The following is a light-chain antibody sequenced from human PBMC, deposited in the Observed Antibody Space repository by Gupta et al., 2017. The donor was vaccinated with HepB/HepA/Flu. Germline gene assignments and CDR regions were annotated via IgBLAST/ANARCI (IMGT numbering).Light chain of an antibody. V-gene: IGLV3-19*01. J-gene: IGLJ1*01. CDR3: NSRDNSGNTLEV. CDR1: SLRSYY. CDR2: GNN. Sequence: SSELTQVAAVSVALGQTVRITCQGDSLRSYYASWYQQKPVHAPVLVIYGNNKRPSVIPDGVSGSSSGITASVTITGAPTEDEADYYCNSRDNSGNTLEVFGTGTKVTVL.